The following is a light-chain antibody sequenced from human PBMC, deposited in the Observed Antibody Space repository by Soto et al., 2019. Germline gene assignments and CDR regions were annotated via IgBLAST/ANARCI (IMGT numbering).Light chain of an antibody. J-gene: IGLJ3*02. CDR1: SEHSSYA. Sequence: QSVLTQSPSASASLGASVKLTCTLSSEHSSYAIAWHQQQPEKGPRYLMKLNSDGSHSKGDGIPDRFSGSSSGAERYLTISSLQSEDEADYYCQTWGTGIGVFGGGTKLTVL. CDR3: QTWGTGIGV. V-gene: IGLV4-69*01. CDR2: LNSDGSH.